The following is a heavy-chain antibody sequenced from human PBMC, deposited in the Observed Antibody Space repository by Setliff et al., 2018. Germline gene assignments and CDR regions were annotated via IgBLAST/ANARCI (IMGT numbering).Heavy chain of an antibody. CDR3: ARTGTYRYFDS. CDR2: IHYRGTT. Sequence: KPSETLSLTCTVPGDSISSGSHYWGWIRQPPGKGQEWIGRIHYRGTTYSNVSLASRLTISVDTSKNQFSLKLTSVTAADTAVYYCARTGTYRYFDSWGQGTRVTVSS. J-gene: IGHJ4*02. D-gene: IGHD1-1*01. CDR1: GDSISSGSHY. V-gene: IGHV4-39*01.